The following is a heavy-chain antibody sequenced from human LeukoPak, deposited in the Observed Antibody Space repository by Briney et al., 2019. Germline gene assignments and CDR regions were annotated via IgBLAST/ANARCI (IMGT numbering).Heavy chain of an antibody. CDR2: ISSGSRTI. V-gene: IGHV3-48*01. Sequence: PGGSLRLSCAASGFTFSGYSMNWVRQAPGRGRECRSYISSGSRTIFYADSVKGRFTISRDNGKNSLFLLMSSLRADDTAVYYCVRESITGDRDFDYWGQGTLITVSS. CDR1: GFTFSGYS. J-gene: IGHJ4*02. D-gene: IGHD7-27*01. CDR3: VRESITGDRDFDY.